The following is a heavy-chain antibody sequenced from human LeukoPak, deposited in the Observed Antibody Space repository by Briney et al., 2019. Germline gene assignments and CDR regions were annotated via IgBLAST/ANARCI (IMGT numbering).Heavy chain of an antibody. V-gene: IGHV4-31*03. D-gene: IGHD6-19*01. CDR3: ARTDGYSSGWADAFDI. Sequence: SQTLSLTCTVSGGPITSGGYYWTWIRQHPGKGLEWIGYIYYSGDTSYNPSLSSRVTMSLDTSKNLFSLKLTSVTAADTAVYYCARTDGYSSGWADAFDIWGQGTMVTVSS. CDR2: IYYSGDT. CDR1: GGPITSGGYY. J-gene: IGHJ3*02.